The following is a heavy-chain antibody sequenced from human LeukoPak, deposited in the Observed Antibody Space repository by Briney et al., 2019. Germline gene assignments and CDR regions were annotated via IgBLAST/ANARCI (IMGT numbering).Heavy chain of an antibody. CDR2: ISGDGDTT. CDR1: GFTFSSYG. V-gene: IGHV3-23*01. D-gene: IGHD6-19*01. J-gene: IGHJ4*02. Sequence: GGSLRLSCAASGFTFSSYGMHWVRQAPGKGLEWVSVISGDGDTTKYADSVKGRFTISRDNSKNTLYLQMNSLRAEDTAVYYCAKSRSGWYVFDHWGQGTLVPVSS. CDR3: AKSRSGWYVFDH.